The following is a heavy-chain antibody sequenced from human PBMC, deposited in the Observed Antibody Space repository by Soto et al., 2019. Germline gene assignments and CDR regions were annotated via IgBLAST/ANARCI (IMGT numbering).Heavy chain of an antibody. Sequence: VGSLRLSCAASGFTFSSYAMHWVRQAPFKGLEWVAVISYDGSNKFYADSVKGRFTISRDNSKNTLYLQMRSLRAEDTAVYYCATDKCTNGVCYPYYFYGMDVWGQGTTVTVSS. CDR3: ATDKCTNGVCYPYYFYGMDV. CDR2: ISYDGSNK. V-gene: IGHV3-30-3*01. CDR1: GFTFSSYA. D-gene: IGHD2-8*01. J-gene: IGHJ6*02.